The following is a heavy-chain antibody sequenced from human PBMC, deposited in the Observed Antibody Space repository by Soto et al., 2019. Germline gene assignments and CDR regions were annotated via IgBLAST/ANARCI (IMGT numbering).Heavy chain of an antibody. J-gene: IGHJ4*02. CDR1: GYTFTSYG. CDR3: ARAYGGNFDY. Sequence: QVQLVQSGAEVKKPGASLRVSCKPSGYTFTSYGTTWVHQAPGQGLEWMGGISAYNGNTNYPQKLQGRVTVTTDTSTSTANMELRSLRSDDTPVYYCARAYGGNFDYWGQGTLVTVSS. CDR2: ISAYNGNT. D-gene: IGHD4-17*01. V-gene: IGHV1-18*01.